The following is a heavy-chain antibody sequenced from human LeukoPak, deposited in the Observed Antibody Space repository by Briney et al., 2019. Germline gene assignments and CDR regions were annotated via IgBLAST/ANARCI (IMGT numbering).Heavy chain of an antibody. CDR2: IWYDGSNK. V-gene: IGHV3-33*01. J-gene: IGHJ6*02. CDR1: GFTFSSYG. CDR3: ARGAPTSNYDFWSGYYTPYYYYGMDV. D-gene: IGHD3-3*01. Sequence: PGRSLRLSCAASGFTFSSYGMHWVRQAPGKGLEWVAVIWYDGSNKYYADSVKGRFTISRDNSKNTLYLQMNSLRAEDTAVYYCARGAPTSNYDFWSGYYTPYYYYGMDVWGQGTTVTVSS.